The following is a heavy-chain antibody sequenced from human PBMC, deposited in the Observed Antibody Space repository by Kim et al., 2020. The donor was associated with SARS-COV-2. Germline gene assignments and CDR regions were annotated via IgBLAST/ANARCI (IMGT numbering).Heavy chain of an antibody. D-gene: IGHD5-12*01. CDR2: ISSRSDTK. J-gene: IGHJ2*01. V-gene: IGHV3-48*02. CDR3: ARPPHIESTGALFWYFVL. Sequence: GGSLRLSCAASGFTFSRYSMDWVRQAPGKGPEWISYISSRSDTKYYADSVEGRFTISRDNANNLLYLQMDGLRDGDTAVYYCARPPHIESTGALFWYFVLWGRGTLVSVSS. CDR1: GFTFSRYS.